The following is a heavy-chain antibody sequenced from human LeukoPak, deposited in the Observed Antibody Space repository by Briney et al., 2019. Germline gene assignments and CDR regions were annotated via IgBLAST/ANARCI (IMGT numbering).Heavy chain of an antibody. D-gene: IGHD1-1*01. J-gene: IGHJ4*02. V-gene: IGHV3-23*01. CDR3: ARAPGYGAAYYFDY. CDR1: RFTFRNNW. CDR2: ISGSGLMT. Sequence: GGSLRLSCAASRFTFRNNWMSWVRQAPGKGLEWVATISGSGLMTYYADSVKGRFTISRDNSKNTLYLQMNSLRAEDTAVYYCARAPGYGAAYYFDYWGQGTLVTVSS.